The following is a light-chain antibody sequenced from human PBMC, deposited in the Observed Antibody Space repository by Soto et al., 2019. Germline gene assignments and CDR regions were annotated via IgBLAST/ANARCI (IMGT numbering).Light chain of an antibody. CDR2: EVS. J-gene: IGLJ1*01. CDR1: SSDVGGYNY. V-gene: IGLV2-14*01. CDR3: SSYTSSSTLG. Sequence: QSALTQPASVSGSPGQSITISCTGTSSDVGGYNYVSWYQQHPGKAPKLRIYEVSNRPSGVSNRFSGSKSGNTASLTISGLQAEDEAEYYCSSYTSSSTLGFGTGTKLTV.